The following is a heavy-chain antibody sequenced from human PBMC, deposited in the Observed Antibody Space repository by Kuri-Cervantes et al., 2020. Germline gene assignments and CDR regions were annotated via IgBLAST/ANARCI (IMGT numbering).Heavy chain of an antibody. D-gene: IGHD3-10*01. CDR2: IDPHNGDT. CDR3: ARPIGSGSAFHY. Sequence: ASVKVSCKASGYTFTTYGISWVRQAPGQGLEWMALIDPHNGDTKFAQKVQGRVTLSADTSTNTAYMELSSLRSEDTAVYYCARPIGSGSAFHYWGQGTLVTVSS. CDR1: GYTFTTYG. V-gene: IGHV1-18*01. J-gene: IGHJ4*02.